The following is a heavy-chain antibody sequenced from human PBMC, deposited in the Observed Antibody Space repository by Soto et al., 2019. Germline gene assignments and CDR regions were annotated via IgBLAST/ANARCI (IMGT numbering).Heavy chain of an antibody. D-gene: IGHD5-18*01. J-gene: IGHJ6*02. Sequence: SETLSLTCTVSGGSISSSSYYWGWIRQPPGKGLEWIGSIYYSGSTYYNPSLKSRVTISLDTSKNQFSLKLISVTAADTAVYYCACIFSGGYGYGFYYYGMDVWGQGTTVT. CDR2: IYYSGST. V-gene: IGHV4-39*01. CDR3: ACIFSGGYGYGFYYYGMDV. CDR1: GGSISSSSYY.